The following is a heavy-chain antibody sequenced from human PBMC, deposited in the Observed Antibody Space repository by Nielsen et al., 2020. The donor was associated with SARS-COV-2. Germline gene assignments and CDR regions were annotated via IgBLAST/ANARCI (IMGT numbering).Heavy chain of an antibody. CDR2: VSGSGGTT. CDR1: GFSVSAYA. D-gene: IGHD4-17*01. J-gene: IGHJ1*01. V-gene: IGHV3-23*01. CDR3: AKDAFGDYEAECFHH. Sequence: GGSLRLSCAASGFSVSAYAMTWVRQAPGKGLGWVSTVSGSGGTTYSADSVKGRFTISRDNHKNTVSLQLDSLRPDDTAVYFCAKDAFGDYEAECFHHWGQGTLVTVSS.